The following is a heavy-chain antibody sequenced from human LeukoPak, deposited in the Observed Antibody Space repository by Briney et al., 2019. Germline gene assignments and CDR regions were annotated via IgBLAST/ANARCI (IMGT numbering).Heavy chain of an antibody. V-gene: IGHV4-59*01. Sequence: SETLSLTCTVSGGSISSYYWSWIRQPPGKGLEWIGYIYYSGSTNYNPSLRSRVTISVDTSKNQFSLKLSSVTAADTAVYYCARFYIGATLDYWGQGTLVTVSS. J-gene: IGHJ4*02. D-gene: IGHD2-15*01. CDR2: IYYSGST. CDR1: GGSISSYY. CDR3: ARFYIGATLDY.